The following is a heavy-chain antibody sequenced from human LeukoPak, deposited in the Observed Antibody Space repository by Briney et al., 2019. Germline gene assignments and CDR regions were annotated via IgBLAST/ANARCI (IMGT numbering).Heavy chain of an antibody. D-gene: IGHD1-26*01. CDR1: GFTFSSYW. V-gene: IGHV3-7*01. Sequence: GSLRLSCAASGFTFSSYWMSWVRQTPGKGLEWVANIKQDGNDKYYVDSVKGRFTISSDNAKNSLYLQMNSLRAEDTAVYYCAREWELIDYWGQGTLVTASS. CDR3: AREWELIDY. CDR2: IKQDGNDK. J-gene: IGHJ4*02.